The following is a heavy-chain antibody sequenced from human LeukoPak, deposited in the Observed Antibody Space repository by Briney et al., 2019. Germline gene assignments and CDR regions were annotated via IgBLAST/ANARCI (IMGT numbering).Heavy chain of an antibody. J-gene: IGHJ3*02. Sequence: PGGSLRLSCAASGFTFSSYIMNWVRQAPGKGLEWVSSISSSSSYIYYADSVKGRFTISRDNAKNSLYLQMNSLRAEDTAVYYCAALWGVMNAFDIWGQGTMVTASS. CDR1: GFTFSSYI. D-gene: IGHD3-16*01. V-gene: IGHV3-21*01. CDR3: AALWGVMNAFDI. CDR2: ISSSSSYI.